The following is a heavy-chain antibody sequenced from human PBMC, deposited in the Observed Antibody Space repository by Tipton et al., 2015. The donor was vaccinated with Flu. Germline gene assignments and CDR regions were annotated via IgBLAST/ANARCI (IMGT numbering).Heavy chain of an antibody. CDR1: GGSISSSSYY. V-gene: IGHV4-39*07. CDR3: ARLRANYYDSSGYSDY. Sequence: LRLSCTVSGGSISSSSYYWGWIRQPPGKGLEWIGSIYYSGSTYYNPSLKSRVTISVDTSKNQFSLKLSSVTAADTAVYYCARLRANYYDSSGYSDYWGQGTLVTDSS. CDR2: IYYSGST. J-gene: IGHJ4*02. D-gene: IGHD3-22*01.